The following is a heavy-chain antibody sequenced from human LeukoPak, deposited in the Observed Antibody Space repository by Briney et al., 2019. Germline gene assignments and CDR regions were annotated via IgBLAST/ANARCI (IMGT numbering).Heavy chain of an antibody. V-gene: IGHV3-23*01. CDR3: AKITDCSSTSCSGVFDY. Sequence: GGSLRLSCAASGFTFSNYAMSWARQAPGKGLEWVSAISGSGGSTYYADSVKGRFTISRDNSKNTLYLQMNSLRAEDTAVYYCAKITDCSSTSCSGVFDYWGQGTLVTVSS. CDR1: GFTFSNYA. CDR2: ISGSGGST. J-gene: IGHJ4*02. D-gene: IGHD2-2*01.